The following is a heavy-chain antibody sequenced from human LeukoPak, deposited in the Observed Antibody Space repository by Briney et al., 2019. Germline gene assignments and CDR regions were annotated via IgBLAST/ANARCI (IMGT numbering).Heavy chain of an antibody. CDR1: GFTFSSYW. D-gene: IGHD5-18*01. CDR3: ARERGYSYGYSDF. Sequence: AGGSLRLSCAASGFTFSSYWMSWVRQAPGKGLEWVSYISSSSNTIYDADSVKGRFTISRDNAKNSLYLQMNSLRAEDTAVYYCARERGYSYGYSDFWGQGTLVTVSS. J-gene: IGHJ4*02. V-gene: IGHV3-48*01. CDR2: ISSSSNTI.